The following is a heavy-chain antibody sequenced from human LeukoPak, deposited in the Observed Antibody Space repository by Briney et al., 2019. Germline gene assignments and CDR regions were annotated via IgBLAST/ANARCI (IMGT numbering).Heavy chain of an antibody. V-gene: IGHV4-39*07. Sequence: SETLSLTCTVSGGSITSSTYYWGWIRQPPGKGLEWIGSIYYTGSTYYNPSLKSRATISIDTSKNQFSLNLTSVTAADTAVYFCARDKIVRAAHDAFDIWGQGTMVTVSS. D-gene: IGHD3-10*01. CDR2: IYYTGST. J-gene: IGHJ3*02. CDR3: ARDKIVRAAHDAFDI. CDR1: GGSITSSTYY.